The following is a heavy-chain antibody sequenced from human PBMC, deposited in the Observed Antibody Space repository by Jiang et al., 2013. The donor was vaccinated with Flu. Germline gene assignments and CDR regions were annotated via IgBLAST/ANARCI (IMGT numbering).Heavy chain of an antibody. CDR2: MNPNSDDT. J-gene: IGHJ3*02. CDR3: ARGPSHGAFDI. V-gene: IGHV1-2*02. CDR1: GYTFTGYY. Sequence: GAEVKKTGASVKVSCRASGYTFTGYYMHWVRQAPGQGLEWMGWMNPNSDDTHYAQKFQGRVSMTRDTSISTSYMELSRLRSDDTAVYYCARGPSHGAFDIWGQGTMVTVSS.